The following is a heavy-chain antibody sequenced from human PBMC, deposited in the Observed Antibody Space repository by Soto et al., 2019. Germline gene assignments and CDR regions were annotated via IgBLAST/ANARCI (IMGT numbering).Heavy chain of an antibody. V-gene: IGHV4-39*01. Sequence: SETLSLTCTVSGGSISSSSYYWGWIRQPPGKGLEWIGSIYYSGSTYYNPSLKSRVTISVDTSKNQFSLKLSSVTAADTAVYYCARQPRRDGYNSDYWGQGTLVTVSS. J-gene: IGHJ4*02. CDR3: ARQPRRDGYNSDY. D-gene: IGHD5-12*01. CDR2: IYYSGST. CDR1: GGSISSSSYY.